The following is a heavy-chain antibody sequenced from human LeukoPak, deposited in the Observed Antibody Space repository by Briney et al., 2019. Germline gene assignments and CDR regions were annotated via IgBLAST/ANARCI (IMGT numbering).Heavy chain of an antibody. CDR2: IIPIFGTA. Sequence: ASVKVSCKASGGTFSSYAISWVRQAPGQGLEWMGGIIPIFGTANYAQKFQGRVTITTDESTSTAYMELSRLRSDDTAVYYCARVSPGQYSSSWYGYYYYYMDVWGKGTTVTVSS. D-gene: IGHD6-13*01. J-gene: IGHJ6*03. CDR1: GGTFSSYA. V-gene: IGHV1-69*05. CDR3: ARVSPGQYSSSWYGYYYYYMDV.